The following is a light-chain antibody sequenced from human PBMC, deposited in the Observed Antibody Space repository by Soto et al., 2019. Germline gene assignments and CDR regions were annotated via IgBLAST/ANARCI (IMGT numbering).Light chain of an antibody. V-gene: IGKV3-15*01. CDR3: QQYNNWPPGT. Sequence: VMTQSASTLSVTPGERATLSCRASQSVSSNLAWYQQKPGQAPRLLIYGASTRATGIPARFSGSGSGSEFTLTISSLQSEDFAVYYCQQYNNWPPGTFGRGTKVDIK. CDR2: GAS. J-gene: IGKJ4*02. CDR1: QSVSSN.